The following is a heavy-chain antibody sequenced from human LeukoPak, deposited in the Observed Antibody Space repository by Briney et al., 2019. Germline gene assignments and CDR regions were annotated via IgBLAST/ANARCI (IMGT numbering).Heavy chain of an antibody. Sequence: SVKVSCKASGGTFSTDAISWVRQAPGQGLEWLGRIVPLLLIPDYAQNFQGRVTITADKSTLTAYMELNSLRFEGTAVYYCARDGDFGDPESYYGTDVWGQGTTVTVSS. CDR3: ARDGDFGDPESYYGTDV. D-gene: IGHD4-17*01. CDR1: GGTFSTDA. CDR2: IVPLLLIP. V-gene: IGHV1-69*04. J-gene: IGHJ6*02.